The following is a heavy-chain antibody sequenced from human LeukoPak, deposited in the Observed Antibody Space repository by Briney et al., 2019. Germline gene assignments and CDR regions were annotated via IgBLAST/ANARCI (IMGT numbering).Heavy chain of an antibody. Sequence: ASVKVSCKASGGTFSSNAITWVRQARGQGLEWVGRIIPMSATTNYAQKFQGRVTITTDESTSTVYMELSSLRSEDTAVYYCAREGNTAMTKTFEQWGQGTLVTVSS. J-gene: IGHJ4*02. CDR2: IIPMSATT. CDR1: GGTFSSNA. CDR3: AREGNTAMTKTFEQ. V-gene: IGHV1-69*05. D-gene: IGHD5-18*01.